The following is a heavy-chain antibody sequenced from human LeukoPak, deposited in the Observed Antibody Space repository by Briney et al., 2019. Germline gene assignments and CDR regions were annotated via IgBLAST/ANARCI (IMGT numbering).Heavy chain of an antibody. CDR3: ARHNAGYNPHRYMDV. J-gene: IGHJ6*03. V-gene: IGHV4-39*01. CDR1: GGSISSSSYY. Sequence: SETLSLTCTVSGGSISSSSYYWGWIPQPPGKGLEWIGSIYYSGSTYYNPSLKSRVTISVDTSKNHFSLKLSSVTAADTAVYYCARHNAGYNPHRYMDVWGKGTTVTISS. D-gene: IGHD5-24*01. CDR2: IYYSGST.